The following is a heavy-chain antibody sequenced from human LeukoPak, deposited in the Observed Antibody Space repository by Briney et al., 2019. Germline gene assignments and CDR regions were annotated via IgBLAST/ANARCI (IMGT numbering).Heavy chain of an antibody. V-gene: IGHV4-34*01. CDR1: GGSFSGYY. D-gene: IGHD6-13*01. CDR3: ARTYSQQLAVFDY. Sequence: SETLSLTCAVYGGSFSGYYWSWIRQPPGKGLEWIGEINHSGSTNYNPSLKSRVTISVDTSKNQFSLKLSSVTAADTAVYYCARTYSQQLAVFDYWGQGTLVTVSS. J-gene: IGHJ4*02. CDR2: INHSGST.